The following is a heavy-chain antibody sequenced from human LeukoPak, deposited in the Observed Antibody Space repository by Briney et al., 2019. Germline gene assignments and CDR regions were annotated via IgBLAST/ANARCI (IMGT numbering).Heavy chain of an antibody. CDR2: INQSGSS. Sequence: PSETLSLTCAVYGGSFSGYYWSWIRQPPGKGLEWIGEINQSGSSDYNPSLKSRVTMSVDTSKNQFSLKLSSVTAADTAVYYCARLDSGDYFFDYWGQGTLVTVSS. CDR3: ARLDSGDYFFDY. CDR1: GGSFSGYY. D-gene: IGHD4-17*01. V-gene: IGHV4-34*01. J-gene: IGHJ4*02.